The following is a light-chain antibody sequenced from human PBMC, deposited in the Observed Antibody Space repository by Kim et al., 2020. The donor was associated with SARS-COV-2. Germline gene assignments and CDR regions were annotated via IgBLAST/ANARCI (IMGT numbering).Light chain of an antibody. J-gene: IGLJ1*01. CDR1: TGAVTSGHY. Sequence: PGVTVTLTCGSSTGAVTSGHYPYWFQQKPGQAPRTLIYETSNKYSWTPARFSGSLLGGKAALTLSGAQPEDEAEYYCLLSYSGARVFGTGTKVTVL. CDR2: ETS. CDR3: LLSYSGARV. V-gene: IGLV7-46*01.